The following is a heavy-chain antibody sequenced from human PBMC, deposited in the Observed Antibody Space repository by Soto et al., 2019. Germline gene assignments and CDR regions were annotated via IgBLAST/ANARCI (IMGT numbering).Heavy chain of an antibody. D-gene: IGHD3-9*01. CDR1: GYTFTSYD. J-gene: IGHJ4*02. CDR2: MNPNSGNT. CDR3: ARGGGRYDILTGHKDY. V-gene: IGHV1-8*01. Sequence: ASVKVSCKASGYTFTSYDINWVRQATGQGLEWMGWMNPNSGNTGYAQKFQGRVTMTRNTSISTAYMELSSLRSEDTAVYYCARGGGRYDILTGHKDYWGQGTLVTVSS.